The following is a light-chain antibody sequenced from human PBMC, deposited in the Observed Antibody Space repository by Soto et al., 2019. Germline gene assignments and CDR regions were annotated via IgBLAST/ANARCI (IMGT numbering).Light chain of an antibody. J-gene: IGLJ1*01. V-gene: IGLV2-14*01. CDR1: RRDVGGYNY. Sequence: LTQPASVSGSPGQSITISCTGTRRDVGGYNYVSWYQQYPGKSPKLLIYEVTHRPSGVSNRFSGSKSGNTASLTISGLQAEDEADYYCSSYTISNTLPFVFGTGTKVTVL. CDR3: SSYTISNTLPFV. CDR2: EVT.